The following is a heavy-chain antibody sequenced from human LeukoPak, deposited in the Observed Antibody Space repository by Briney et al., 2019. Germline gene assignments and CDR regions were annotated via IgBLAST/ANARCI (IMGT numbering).Heavy chain of an antibody. V-gene: IGHV4-34*01. D-gene: IGHD3-16*02. Sequence: PSETLSLTCAVYGGSFSGYYWSWIRQPPGKGLEWIGEINHSGSTNYNPSLKSRVTISVDTSKNQFSLKLSSVTAADTAVYYCARAPHGTYVWGSYRPDYWGQGTLVTVSS. CDR3: ARAPHGTYVWGSYRPDY. CDR1: GGSFSGYY. CDR2: INHSGST. J-gene: IGHJ4*02.